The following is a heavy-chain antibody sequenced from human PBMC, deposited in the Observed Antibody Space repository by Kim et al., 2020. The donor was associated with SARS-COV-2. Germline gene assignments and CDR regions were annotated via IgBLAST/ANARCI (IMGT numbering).Heavy chain of an antibody. CDR1: GASISSYY. CDR3: ARHTGGYDPIDS. V-gene: IGHV4-59*08. D-gene: IGHD5-12*01. CDR2: IYYGGTT. J-gene: IGHJ4*02. Sequence: SETLSLTCHVSGASISSYYWSWIRQPPGQGLQWIGYIYYGGTTNYNPSLKNRVTISVDTSKNQCSLNLNSVTAADTAVYYCARHTGGYDPIDSWGQGTLVTVSS.